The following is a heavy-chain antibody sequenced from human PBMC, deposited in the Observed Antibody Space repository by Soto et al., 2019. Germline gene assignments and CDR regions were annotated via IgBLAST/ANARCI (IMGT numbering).Heavy chain of an antibody. CDR1: GYTFTSYA. CDR3: AREVPVVVPAAMYYGY. V-gene: IGHV1-3*01. Sequence: GASVKVSCKASGYTFTSYAMHWVRQAPGQRLEGMGWINAGNGNTKYSQKFQGRVTITRDTSASTAYMELSSLRSEDTAVYYCAREVPVVVPAAMYYGYWGQGTRVTVSS. D-gene: IGHD2-2*01. CDR2: INAGNGNT. J-gene: IGHJ4*02.